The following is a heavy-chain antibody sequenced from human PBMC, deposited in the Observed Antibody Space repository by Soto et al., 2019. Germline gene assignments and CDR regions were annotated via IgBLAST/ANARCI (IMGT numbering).Heavy chain of an antibody. CDR2: MSYDEGRK. V-gene: IGHV3-30-3*01. J-gene: IGHJ4*02. Sequence: VQLVESGGGVVQPGRSLRLSCAASGFTVSNYGMHWVRQAPGKGLEWVAVMSYDEGRKYYADSVKGRFTISRDNSKNTLYLQMDSLTREDTAMYYCVRVEMATIWFFDYWGQGTLVTVSA. D-gene: IGHD3-10*01. CDR1: GFTVSNYG. CDR3: VRVEMATIWFFDY.